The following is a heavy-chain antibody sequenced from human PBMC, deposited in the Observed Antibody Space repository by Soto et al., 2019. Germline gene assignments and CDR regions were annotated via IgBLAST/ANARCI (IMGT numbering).Heavy chain of an antibody. CDR1: GGSSSSSYYY. D-gene: IGHD3-16*01. CDR2: IYYTGTT. Sequence: EMLSVTCSVAGGSSSSSYYYRGWIRQSPGKGLEWIGAIYYTGTTYYNPPLQSRATISVDTSKNQFSLKMSSVTAADTAVYFCARQAGAFGYYMDVWGKGPTVTVSS. V-gene: IGHV4-39*01. J-gene: IGHJ6*03. CDR3: ARQAGAFGYYMDV.